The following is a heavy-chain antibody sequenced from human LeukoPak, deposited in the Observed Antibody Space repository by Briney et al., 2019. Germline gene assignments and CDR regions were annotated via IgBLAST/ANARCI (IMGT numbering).Heavy chain of an antibody. J-gene: IGHJ5*02. CDR1: GFTFSNFW. CDR3: ARDISTWIQLRGWFDP. D-gene: IGHD5-18*01. V-gene: IGHV3-21*01. Sequence: GGSLRLSCAASGFTFSNFWMSWVRQAPGKGLEWVSSISSSSSYIYYADSVKGRFTISRDNAKNSLYLQMNSLRAEDTAVYYCARDISTWIQLRGWFDPWGQGTLVTVSS. CDR2: ISSSSSYI.